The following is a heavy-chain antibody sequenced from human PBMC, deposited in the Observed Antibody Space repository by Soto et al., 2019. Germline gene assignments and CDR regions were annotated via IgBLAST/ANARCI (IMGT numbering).Heavy chain of an antibody. J-gene: IGHJ5*02. CDR3: ARGSIAAAGTQYNWFDP. Sequence: GESLKISCKGSGYSFTSYWIGWVRQMPGKGLEWMGIIYPGDSDTRYSPSFQGQVTISADKSISTAYLQWSSLKASDTAMYYCARGSIAAAGTQYNWFDPWGQGTLVTVSS. CDR2: IYPGDSDT. CDR1: GYSFTSYW. V-gene: IGHV5-51*01. D-gene: IGHD6-13*01.